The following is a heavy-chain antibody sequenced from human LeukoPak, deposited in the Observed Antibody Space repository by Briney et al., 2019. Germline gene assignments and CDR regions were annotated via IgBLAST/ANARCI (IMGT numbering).Heavy chain of an antibody. CDR3: ARDYTRVGRGFDY. J-gene: IGHJ4*02. V-gene: IGHV3-30*03. Sequence: GGSLRLSCAASGFTFGTYGVHWVRQAPGKGLEWVAVVSYDGNQKYYADSVKGRFTISRDNSKNTLYVQMNSLRVEDTAVYYCARDYTRVGRGFDYWGQGTLVTVSS. CDR2: VSYDGNQK. CDR1: GFTFGTYG. D-gene: IGHD2-2*02.